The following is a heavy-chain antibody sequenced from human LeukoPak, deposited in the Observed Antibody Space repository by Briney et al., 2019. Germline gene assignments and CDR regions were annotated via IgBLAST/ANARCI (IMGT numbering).Heavy chain of an antibody. CDR1: GFTVSSNY. Sequence: PGGSLRLSCAASGFTVSSNYMSWVRQAPGKGLEWVSVIYSGGSTYYADSVKGRFTISRDNSKNTLYLQMNSLRSDDTAVYYCAREHYYDSSGYKDYYYYGMDVWGQGTTVTVSS. CDR2: IYSGGST. J-gene: IGHJ6*02. CDR3: AREHYYDSSGYKDYYYYGMDV. V-gene: IGHV3-53*05. D-gene: IGHD3-22*01.